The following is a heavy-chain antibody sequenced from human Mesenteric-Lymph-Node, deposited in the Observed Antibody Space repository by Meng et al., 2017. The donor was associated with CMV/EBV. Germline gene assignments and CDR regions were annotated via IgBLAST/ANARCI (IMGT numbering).Heavy chain of an antibody. J-gene: IGHJ4*02. CDR2: IKKDGSEK. Sequence: GGPLRLSCAASGFIFSTYWMSWIRQVPGKGLEWVANIKKDGSEKYYVDSVKGRFIVSRDNAEKSLYLQMNSLRVEDTALYFCSTASSSWLVEEDYWGQGTLVTVSS. CDR3: STASSSWLVEEDY. CDR1: GFIFSTYW. V-gene: IGHV3-7*01. D-gene: IGHD6-13*01.